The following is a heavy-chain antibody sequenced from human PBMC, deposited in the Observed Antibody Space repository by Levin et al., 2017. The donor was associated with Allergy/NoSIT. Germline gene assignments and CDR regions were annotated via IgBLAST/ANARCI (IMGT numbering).Heavy chain of an antibody. CDR1: GFTFSSYA. CDR3: AKEEKQWLVRYFDY. J-gene: IGHJ4*02. Sequence: LSLTCAASGFTFSSYAMSWVRQAPGKGLEWVSAISGSGGSTYYADSVKGRFTISRDNSKNTLYLQMNSLRAEDTAVYYCAKEEKQWLVRYFDYWGQGTLVTVSS. CDR2: ISGSGGST. V-gene: IGHV3-23*01. D-gene: IGHD6-19*01.